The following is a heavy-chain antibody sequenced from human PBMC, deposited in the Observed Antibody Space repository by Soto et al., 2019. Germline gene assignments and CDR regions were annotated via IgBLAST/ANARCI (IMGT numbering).Heavy chain of an antibody. V-gene: IGHV3-30*09. Sequence: QVHLVESGGGVIKPGRSLRLSCAASGFRFSLYGMHWVRQAPGKGLEWVAVMSDDGKIRKFADSVKGRFAISRDSSKSSLYLEMFSLRPEDTAVYYCARDPGGYPLGDFNVWGQGTMVTVSS. CDR3: ARDPGGYPLGDFNV. CDR1: GFRFSLYG. D-gene: IGHD2-8*02. CDR2: MSDDGKIR. J-gene: IGHJ4*03.